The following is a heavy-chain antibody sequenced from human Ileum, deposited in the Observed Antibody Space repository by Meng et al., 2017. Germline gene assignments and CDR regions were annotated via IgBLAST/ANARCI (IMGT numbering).Heavy chain of an antibody. V-gene: IGHV3-7*01. CDR3: ATGRVLPS. J-gene: IGHJ5*02. CDR1: GFTFSDYW. CDR2: IKQNGGEM. Sequence: ESRKISGAASGFTFSDYWMTWVRQAPGKGLELVANIKQNGGEMNYVDSVKGRFTISRDNAKNSLYLQMNSLRVEDTAVYYCATGRVLPSWGQGTLVTVSS.